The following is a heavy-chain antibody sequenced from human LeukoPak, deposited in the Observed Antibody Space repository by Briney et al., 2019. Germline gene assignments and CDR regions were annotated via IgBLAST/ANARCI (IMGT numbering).Heavy chain of an antibody. CDR1: VLTFSSYA. CDR2: ISGSGGST. D-gene: IGHD2-2*01. V-gene: IGHV3-23*01. J-gene: IGHJ4*02. CDR3: AKATIVVVPAAMDY. Sequence: GGSLRLSCAASVLTFSSYAMRWVCQAPGKGLEWVSAISGSGGSTYYADSVKGRFTISRDNPKNTPYLQMNSLRGEDTAVYYCAKATIVVVPAAMDYWGQGTLVTVSS.